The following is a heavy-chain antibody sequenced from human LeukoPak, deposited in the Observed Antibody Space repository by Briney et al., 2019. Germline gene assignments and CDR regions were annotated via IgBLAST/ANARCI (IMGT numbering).Heavy chain of an antibody. V-gene: IGHV5-51*01. CDR1: GYSSTSHW. CDR3: ARHAPYGSGSYYSGMDV. Sequence: GESLKISCKGSGYSSTSHWIGWVRQMPGKGLEWMGIIYPGDSDTRFSPSFQGQVTISADKSISTAYLQWSSLKASDTAMYYCARHAPYGSGSYYSGMDVWGKGTTVTVSS. CDR2: IYPGDSDT. J-gene: IGHJ6*04. D-gene: IGHD3-10*01.